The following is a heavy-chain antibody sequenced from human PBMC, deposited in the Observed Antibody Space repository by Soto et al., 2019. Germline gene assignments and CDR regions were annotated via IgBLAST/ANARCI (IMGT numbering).Heavy chain of an antibody. V-gene: IGHV3-23*01. CDR3: AKDVHYDIVTGIEYFDH. J-gene: IGHJ1*01. D-gene: IGHD3-9*01. Sequence: EVQLLESGGGLVQPGGSLKISCAVSGFTFSSYAMSWVRQAPGKGLEWVSGISGTGRVTNYAESVKGRFTISRDNPKNTPSVEMKSLRAEDTAVYYCAKDVHYDIVTGIEYFDHWGQGTLVTVSS. CDR1: GFTFSSYA. CDR2: ISGTGRVT.